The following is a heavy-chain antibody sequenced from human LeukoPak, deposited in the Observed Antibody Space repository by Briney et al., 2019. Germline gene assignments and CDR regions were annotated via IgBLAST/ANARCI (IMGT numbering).Heavy chain of an antibody. Sequence: GGSLRLSCAASGFTYDDYGTSWVRQVPGKGLEWVSGISWNGDSTSYPDSVKGRFTVSRDNAKNSIYLQMNSLRAEDTAFYYCVRIGPGYYFFDYWGQGTLVTVSS. J-gene: IGHJ4*02. V-gene: IGHV3-20*04. CDR3: VRIGPGYYFFDY. D-gene: IGHD3-9*01. CDR2: ISWNGDST. CDR1: GFTYDDYG.